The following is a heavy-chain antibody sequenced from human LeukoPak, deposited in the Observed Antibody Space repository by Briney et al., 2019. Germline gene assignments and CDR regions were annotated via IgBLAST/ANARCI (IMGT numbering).Heavy chain of an antibody. CDR3: ARWRLHLGSGTSRYSFDY. J-gene: IGHJ4*02. D-gene: IGHD3-10*01. Sequence: GGSLRLSCAASGFTFSSYSMNWVRQAPGKGLEWVSYISSSSSTLYYADSVKGRFTISRTNSKNSLYLQMNSLRAEDTAVYCCARWRLHLGSGTSRYSFDYWGQGALVTVSS. CDR1: GFTFSSYS. CDR2: ISSSSSTL. V-gene: IGHV3-48*04.